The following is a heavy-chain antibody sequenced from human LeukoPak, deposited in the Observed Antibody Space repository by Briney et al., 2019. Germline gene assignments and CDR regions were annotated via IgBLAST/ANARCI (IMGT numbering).Heavy chain of an antibody. J-gene: IGHJ4*02. CDR3: STRLIGETFDN. CDR2: ISTYNGNT. D-gene: IGHD3-10*01. Sequence: ASVKVSCKASGYPFTSYGITWVRQAPGQGLEWMGWISTYNGNTNVAQKLRRRLALYTDTSTSTGYMELKSLRSDDTALYFCSTRLIGETFDNWGQGTLVTVSS. CDR1: GYPFTSYG. V-gene: IGHV1-18*01.